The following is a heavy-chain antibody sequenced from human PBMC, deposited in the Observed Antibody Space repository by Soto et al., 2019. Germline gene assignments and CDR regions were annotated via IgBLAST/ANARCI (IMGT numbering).Heavy chain of an antibody. V-gene: IGHV4-30-4*01. Sequence: SETLSLTCTVSGGSISSGDHYWSWIRQPPGKGLEWIGYISYSGNTYYNPSLKSRVTISVDMSKNQFSLKLSSVTAADTAVYYCARTNYDYIWGSYRFDFWGQGTLVTVYS. CDR1: GGSISSGDHY. CDR2: ISYSGNT. CDR3: ARTNYDYIWGSYRFDF. J-gene: IGHJ4*02. D-gene: IGHD3-16*02.